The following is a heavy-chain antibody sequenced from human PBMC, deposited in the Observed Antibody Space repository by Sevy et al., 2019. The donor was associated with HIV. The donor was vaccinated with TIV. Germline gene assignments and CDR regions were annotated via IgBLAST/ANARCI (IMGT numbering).Heavy chain of an antibody. V-gene: IGHV3-33*01. CDR3: ARAPGYCTSTNCYDWVDP. D-gene: IGHD2-2*01. Sequence: GGSLRLSCAASGFTFSSYGMHWVRQAPGKGLEWVAVIWNDGSNQYYADSVEGRFTVSRDNSTNTLYLQMNSLRAEDTAVYYCARAPGYCTSTNCYDWVDPWGHGTLVTVSS. CDR1: GFTFSSYG. J-gene: IGHJ5*02. CDR2: IWNDGSNQ.